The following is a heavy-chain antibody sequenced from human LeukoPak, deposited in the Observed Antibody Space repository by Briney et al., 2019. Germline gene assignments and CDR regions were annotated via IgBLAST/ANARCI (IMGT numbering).Heavy chain of an antibody. V-gene: IGHV3-66*04. CDR3: AKQLWFGRNYGGNYYGMDV. CDR2: IYSGGST. D-gene: IGHD3-10*01. J-gene: IGHJ6*02. CDR1: GFTVSSNY. Sequence: GGSLRLSCAASGFTVSSNYMSWVRQAPGKGLEWVSVIYSGGSTYYADSVKGRFTISRDNSKNTLYLQMNSLRAEDTAVYYCAKQLWFGRNYGGNYYGMDVWGQGTTVTVSS.